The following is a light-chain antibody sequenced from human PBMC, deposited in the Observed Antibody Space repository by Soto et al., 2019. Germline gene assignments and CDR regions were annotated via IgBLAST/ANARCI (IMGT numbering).Light chain of an antibody. CDR2: GAS. Sequence: EIVMTQSPATLSVSPGERATLSCRASQSVSNNYLAWYQLKPGQAPRFLIYGASNRATGIPDRFSGSGSGTDFTLTISRLEPEDSAVYYCQQYGSSGLTFGGGTKVDIK. J-gene: IGKJ4*01. CDR1: QSVSNNY. V-gene: IGKV3-20*01. CDR3: QQYGSSGLT.